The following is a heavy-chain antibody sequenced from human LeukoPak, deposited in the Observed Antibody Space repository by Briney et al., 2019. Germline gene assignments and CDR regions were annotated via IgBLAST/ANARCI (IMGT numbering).Heavy chain of an antibody. CDR3: ARLSTVTTSFDY. Sequence: SETLSLTCTVSGGSISSYYWSWIRRPAGKGLEWIGRIYTSGTTHYNPSLKSRVTMSVDTSKNQFSLKLSSVTAADTAVYYCARLSTVTTSFDYWGQGTLVTVSS. V-gene: IGHV4-4*07. J-gene: IGHJ4*02. CDR1: GGSISSYY. D-gene: IGHD4-17*01. CDR2: IYTSGTT.